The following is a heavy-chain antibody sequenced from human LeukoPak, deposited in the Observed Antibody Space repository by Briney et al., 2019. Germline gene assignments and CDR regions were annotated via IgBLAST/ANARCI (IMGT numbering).Heavy chain of an antibody. CDR1: GFTFSSYS. Sequence: GGSLRLSCAASGFTFSSYSMNWVRQAPGKGLEWVSYISSSSSTIYYADSVKGRFTISRDNAKNSLYLQMNSLKASDTAMYYCAIRNRGDGCGGSCHDDTFDIWGQGTMVTVSS. D-gene: IGHD2-15*01. CDR2: ISSSSSTI. V-gene: IGHV3-48*01. CDR3: AIRNRGDGCGGSCHDDTFDI. J-gene: IGHJ3*02.